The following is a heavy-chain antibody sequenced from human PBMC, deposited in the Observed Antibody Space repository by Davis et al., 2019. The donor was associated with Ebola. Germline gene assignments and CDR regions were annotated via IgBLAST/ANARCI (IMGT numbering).Heavy chain of an antibody. V-gene: IGHV1-46*01. CDR1: GYTFTSYY. Sequence: ASVKVSCKASGYTFTSYYMHWLRQAPGHGLEWMGIINPSGGSTSYAQKFQGRVTMTTDTSTGTAYMELRSLRSDDTAVYFCARTSIVGTTTTASDIWGQGTKVTVSS. CDR3: ARTSIVGTTTTASDI. CDR2: INPSGGST. J-gene: IGHJ3*02. D-gene: IGHD1-26*01.